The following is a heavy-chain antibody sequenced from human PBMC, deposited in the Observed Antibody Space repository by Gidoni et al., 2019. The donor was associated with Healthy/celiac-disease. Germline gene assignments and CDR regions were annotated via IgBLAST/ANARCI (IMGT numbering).Heavy chain of an antibody. V-gene: IGHV4-34*01. CDR3: ARKRVVVTSHWFDP. Sequence: QVQLQQWGAGLLKPSETLSLTCAVYGGSFSGYYWSWIRQPPGKGLEWIGEINHSGSPNYNPSLKSRVTISVDTSKNQFSLKLSSVTAADTAVYYCARKRVVVTSHWFDPWGQGTLVTVSS. CDR2: INHSGSP. CDR1: GGSFSGYY. J-gene: IGHJ5*02. D-gene: IGHD2-21*02.